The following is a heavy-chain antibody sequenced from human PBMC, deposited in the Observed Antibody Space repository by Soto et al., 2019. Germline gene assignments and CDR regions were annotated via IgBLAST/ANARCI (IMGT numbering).Heavy chain of an antibody. CDR1: GYSLSGYY. CDR2: INPNSGGT. J-gene: IGHJ5*02. V-gene: IGHV1-2*02. CDR3: ARGWGIAAPGPNWFDP. D-gene: IGHD6-13*01. Sequence: ASVKVSCKASGYSLSGYYLHWVRQAPGQGPEWMGWINPNSGGTKYVQKFQGRVTMTRDTSISTVYLELSRLRSDDTAVYYCARGWGIAAPGPNWFDPWGQGTLSPSPQ.